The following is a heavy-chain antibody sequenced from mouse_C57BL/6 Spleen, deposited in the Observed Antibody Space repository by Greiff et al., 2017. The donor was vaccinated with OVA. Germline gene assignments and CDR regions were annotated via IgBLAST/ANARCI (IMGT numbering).Heavy chain of an antibody. Sequence: QVQLQQSGAELVMPGASVKLSCKASGYTFTSYWMHWVKQRPGQGLEWIGEIDPSDSYTNYNQKFKGKSTLTVDKSSSTAYMQLSSLTSEDSALYYCARWDYLDYWGQGTTLTVSS. D-gene: IGHD2-4*01. CDR2: IDPSDSYT. J-gene: IGHJ2*01. CDR1: GYTFTSYW. CDR3: ARWDYLDY. V-gene: IGHV1-69*01.